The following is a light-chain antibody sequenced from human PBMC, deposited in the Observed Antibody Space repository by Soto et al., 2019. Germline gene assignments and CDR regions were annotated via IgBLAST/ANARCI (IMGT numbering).Light chain of an antibody. CDR2: DAS. Sequence: DIQMTQSPSTLSASVGDRVTITCRASQSISSWLAWYQQKPGKAPKLLIYDASSLESGVPSRFSGSGSGTEFTLTISSLQPDDFATYYCQQYYDSPRTFGQGTKVDIK. CDR1: QSISSW. J-gene: IGKJ1*01. CDR3: QQYYDSPRT. V-gene: IGKV1-5*01.